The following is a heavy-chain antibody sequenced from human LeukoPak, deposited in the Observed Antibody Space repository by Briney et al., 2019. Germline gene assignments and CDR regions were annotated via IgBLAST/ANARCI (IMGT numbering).Heavy chain of an antibody. CDR1: GLTFSSYW. CDR2: INSDGSST. J-gene: IGHJ4*02. D-gene: IGHD2-2*02. Sequence: PGGSLRLSCAASGLTFSSYWMHWVRQAPGKGLVWVSRINSDGSSTSYADSVKGRFTISRDNAKNTLYLQMNSLRVEDTAVYYCARGYCSSTSCYTFDYWGQGTLVTVSS. V-gene: IGHV3-74*01. CDR3: ARGYCSSTSCYTFDY.